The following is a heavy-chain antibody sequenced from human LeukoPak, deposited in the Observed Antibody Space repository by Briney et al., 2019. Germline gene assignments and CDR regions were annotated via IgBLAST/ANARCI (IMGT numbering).Heavy chain of an antibody. D-gene: IGHD2-2*01. V-gene: IGHV1-69*13. CDR3: ARVGCSSTSCYGEIDY. CDR1: GGTFSSYA. Sequence: ASVKVSCKASGGTFSSYAISWVRQAPGHGLEWMGGIIPIFGTANYARKFQGRVTITADESTSTAYMELSSLRSEDTAVYYCARVGCSSTSCYGEIDYWGQGTLVTVSS. CDR2: IIPIFGTA. J-gene: IGHJ4*02.